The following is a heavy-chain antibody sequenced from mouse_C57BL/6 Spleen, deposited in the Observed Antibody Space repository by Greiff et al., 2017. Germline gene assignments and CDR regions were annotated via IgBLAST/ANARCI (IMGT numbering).Heavy chain of an antibody. V-gene: IGHV1-64*01. CDR3: ARESYDGYYGY. Sequence: QVQLQQPGAELLNPGASVKLSCKASGYPFTSSWMHWVKQRPGQGLEWIGMIHPNSGSTNYNEKFKSKATLTVDKSSSTAYMQLSSLTSEDSAVYYCARESYDGYYGYWGQGTTLTVSS. CDR2: IHPNSGST. D-gene: IGHD2-3*01. J-gene: IGHJ2*01. CDR1: GYPFTSSW.